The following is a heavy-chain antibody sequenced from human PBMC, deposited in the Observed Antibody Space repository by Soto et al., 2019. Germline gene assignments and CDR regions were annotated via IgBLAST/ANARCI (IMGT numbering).Heavy chain of an antibody. D-gene: IGHD3-9*01. Sequence: GEALKISCKGSGYSFTSYWISWVRQMPGKGLEWMGRIDPSDSYTNYSPSFQGHVTISADKSISTAYLQWSSLKASDTAMYYCARNILTGYYVVGDAFDIWGQGTMVTVSS. V-gene: IGHV5-10-1*01. CDR3: ARNILTGYYVVGDAFDI. CDR1: GYSFTSYW. CDR2: IDPSDSYT. J-gene: IGHJ3*02.